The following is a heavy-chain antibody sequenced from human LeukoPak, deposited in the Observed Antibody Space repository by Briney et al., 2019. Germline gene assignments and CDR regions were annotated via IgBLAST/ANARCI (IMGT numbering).Heavy chain of an antibody. V-gene: IGHV3-30*18. CDR3: AKGGLYDSTGSHTDYFDS. CDR2: ISYDGSNK. D-gene: IGHD3-22*01. J-gene: IGHJ4*02. CDR1: GFTFSTYG. Sequence: GGSLRLSCAASGFTFSTYGIHWVRQAPGKGLEWVAVISYDGSNKYHADSVKGRFTLSRDNAKNTLSLQMNSLRAEDTAVYYCAKGGLYDSTGSHTDYFDSWGQGTLVTVSS.